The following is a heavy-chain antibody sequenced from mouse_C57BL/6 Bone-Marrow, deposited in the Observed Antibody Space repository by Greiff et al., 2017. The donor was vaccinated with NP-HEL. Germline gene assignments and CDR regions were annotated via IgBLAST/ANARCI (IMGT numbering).Heavy chain of an antibody. J-gene: IGHJ3*01. V-gene: IGHV2-5*01. D-gene: IGHD1-1*01. CDR3: ATHYYGSPAWFAY. CDR2: IWRGGST. Sequence: QVHVKQSGPGLVQPSQSLSITCTVSGFSLTSYGVHWVRQSPGKGLEWLGVIWRGGSTDYNAAFMSRLSITKDNSKSQVFFKMNSLQADDTAIYYCATHYYGSPAWFAYWGQGTLVTVSA. CDR1: GFSLTSYG.